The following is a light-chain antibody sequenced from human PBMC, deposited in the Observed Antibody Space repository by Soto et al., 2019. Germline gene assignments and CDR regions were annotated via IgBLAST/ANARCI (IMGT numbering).Light chain of an antibody. CDR3: QQYGSSRS. J-gene: IGKJ2*01. CDR1: QSVSSNY. Sequence: EIVLTQSPGTLSLSPGERATLSCRASQSVSSNYLAWYQQRPGQAPRLLIYGASSRATGIPDRFSGSGSGTDFTPTISRLEPEDVAVFYCQQYGSSRSFGQGTKLEIK. CDR2: GAS. V-gene: IGKV3-20*01.